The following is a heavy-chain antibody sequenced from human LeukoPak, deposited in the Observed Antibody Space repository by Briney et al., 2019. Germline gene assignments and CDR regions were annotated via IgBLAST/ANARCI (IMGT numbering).Heavy chain of an antibody. CDR1: GYTFTNYG. J-gene: IGHJ6*02. CDR3: ARTSVYCTNGVCYPYYYYGMDV. Sequence: ASVKVSCKASGYTFTNYGISWVRQAPGQGLERMGWINPNSGGTNYAQKFQGRVTMTRDTSISTAYMELSRLRSDDTAVYYCARTSVYCTNGVCYPYYYYGMDVWGQGTTVTVSS. CDR2: INPNSGGT. V-gene: IGHV1-2*02. D-gene: IGHD2-8*01.